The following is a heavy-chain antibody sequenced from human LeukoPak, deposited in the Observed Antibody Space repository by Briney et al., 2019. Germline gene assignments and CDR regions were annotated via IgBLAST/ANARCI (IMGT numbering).Heavy chain of an antibody. CDR3: ARQAWIQLWLDPNYFDY. D-gene: IGHD5-18*01. J-gene: IGHJ4*02. CDR2: IYYSGST. V-gene: IGHV4-39*01. Sequence: IYYSGSTYYNPSLKSRVTISVDTSKNQFSLKLSSVTAADTAVYYCARQAWIQLWLDPNYFDYWGQGTLVTVSS.